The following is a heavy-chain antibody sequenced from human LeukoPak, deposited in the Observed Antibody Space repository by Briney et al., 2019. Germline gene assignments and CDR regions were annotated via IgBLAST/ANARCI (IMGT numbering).Heavy chain of an antibody. D-gene: IGHD3-3*01. CDR2: INGDGSST. V-gene: IGHV3-74*01. CDR3: ARRFWYAFDI. CDR1: GFIFSQFW. J-gene: IGHJ3*02. Sequence: PGGSLRLSCAGSGFIFSQFWMQWVRQVPGKGLVWVSRINGDGSSTNYADSVKGQFTISRDNAKNSLYLQMTSLRAEDTAVYYCARRFWYAFDIWGQGTMVTVSS.